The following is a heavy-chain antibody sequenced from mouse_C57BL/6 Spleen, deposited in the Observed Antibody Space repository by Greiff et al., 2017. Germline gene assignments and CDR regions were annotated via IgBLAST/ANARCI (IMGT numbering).Heavy chain of an antibody. CDR3: ARGITTVEGFDY. Sequence: VQLQQSGAELVKPGASVKISCKASGYAFSSYWMNWVKQRPGKGLEWIGQIYPGDGDTNYNGKFKGKATLTAEKSSSTAYMQLSSLTSEDSAVYFCARGITTVEGFDYWGQGTTLTVSS. J-gene: IGHJ2*01. CDR1: GYAFSSYW. CDR2: IYPGDGDT. D-gene: IGHD1-1*01. V-gene: IGHV1-80*01.